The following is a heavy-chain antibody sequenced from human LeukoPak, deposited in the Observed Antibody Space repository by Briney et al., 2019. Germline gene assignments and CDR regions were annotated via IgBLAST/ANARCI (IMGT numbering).Heavy chain of an antibody. Sequence: PGGSLRLSCAASGFTFDDYGMSWVRQAPGKGLEWVSGINWNGGSTGYADSVKGRFTISRDNAKNSLYLQMNSLRAEDTAVYYCARGTDDYYYYMDVWGKGTTVTISS. CDR2: INWNGGST. CDR1: GFTFDDYG. CDR3: ARGTDDYYYYMDV. V-gene: IGHV3-20*04. J-gene: IGHJ6*03.